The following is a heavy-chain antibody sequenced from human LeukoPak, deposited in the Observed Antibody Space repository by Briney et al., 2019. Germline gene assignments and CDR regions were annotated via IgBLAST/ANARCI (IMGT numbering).Heavy chain of an antibody. CDR2: IYTGGST. D-gene: IGHD3-16*01. J-gene: IGHJ6*02. V-gene: IGHV3-53*01. Sequence: PGGSLRLSCVVSGFTVSSNYLTWVRQAPGKGLEWVSVIYTGGSTYYADSVKGRFTISRDNSKNTLYLQMNSLRADDTAIYYCARNQQLGGHSYYYYGMDVWGQGTTVTVSS. CDR1: GFTVSSNY. CDR3: ARNQQLGGHSYYYYGMDV.